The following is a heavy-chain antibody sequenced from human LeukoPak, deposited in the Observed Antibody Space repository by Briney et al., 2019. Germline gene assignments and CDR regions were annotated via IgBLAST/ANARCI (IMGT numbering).Heavy chain of an antibody. J-gene: IGHJ5*02. D-gene: IGHD3-3*01. CDR3: ARDSFDFWSGYGFDL. Sequence: ASVKVSCKASGYTFTSYGISWVRQAPGQGREWMGWISAYNGNTNYAQKLQGRVTMTTDTSTSTAYMELRSLRSDDTAVYYCARDSFDFWSGYGFDLWGQGTLVTVSS. CDR1: GYTFTSYG. V-gene: IGHV1-18*01. CDR2: ISAYNGNT.